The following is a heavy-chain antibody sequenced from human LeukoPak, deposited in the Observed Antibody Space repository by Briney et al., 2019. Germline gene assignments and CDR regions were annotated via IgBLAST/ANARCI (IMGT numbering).Heavy chain of an antibody. V-gene: IGHV4-38-2*02. CDR2: IYYSGTT. Sequence: PSETLSLTCTVSGYSISSGYYWGWIRQPPGKGLEWIGYIYYSGTTYYNPSLKSRTIISLDTSKNQFSLKLRSVTAADTAVYYCAKSNGYGLIDIWGQGTMVTVSS. J-gene: IGHJ3*02. D-gene: IGHD2-2*03. CDR3: AKSNGYGLIDI. CDR1: GYSISSGYY.